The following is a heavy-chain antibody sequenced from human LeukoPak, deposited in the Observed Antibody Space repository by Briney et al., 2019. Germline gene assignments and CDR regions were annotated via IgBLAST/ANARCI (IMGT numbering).Heavy chain of an antibody. Sequence: GGSLRLSCAASRFTFDGYAMHWVRQAPGKGLEWVSSISWNSGNTDYAASVKGRFTISRDNAKKSLHLQMNSLRLEDTALYYCAKDIGSGWNMIDYWGQGTLVTVSS. V-gene: IGHV3-9*01. CDR2: ISWNSGNT. CDR1: RFTFDGYA. J-gene: IGHJ4*02. D-gene: IGHD6-19*01. CDR3: AKDIGSGWNMIDY.